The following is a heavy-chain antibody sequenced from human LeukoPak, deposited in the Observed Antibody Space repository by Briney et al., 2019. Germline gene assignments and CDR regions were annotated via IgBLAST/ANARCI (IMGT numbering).Heavy chain of an antibody. CDR1: GFTFSYHW. CDR3: AKDSYSKGDF. V-gene: IGHV3-7*01. D-gene: IGHD6-13*01. CDR2: IKNDGAVK. J-gene: IGHJ4*02. Sequence: GGSRRLACAAYGFTFSYHWMTWVRQAPGKGLEWVANIKNDGAVKNYVDSVKGRFTISRDNAKNSLYLQMNSLRAEDTAVYYCAKDSYSKGDFWGQGVLVTVSS.